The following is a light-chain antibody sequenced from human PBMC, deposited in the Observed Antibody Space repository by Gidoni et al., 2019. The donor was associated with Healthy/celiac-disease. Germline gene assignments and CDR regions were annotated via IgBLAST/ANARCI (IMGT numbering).Light chain of an antibody. CDR3: QQYDNLPIT. V-gene: IGKV1-33*01. CDR2: DAS. J-gene: IGKJ5*01. CDR1: QDISNY. Sequence: IQMTLSPSSLSASVGDRVTITCQSSQDISNYLNWYQQKPGKAPKLLIYDASNLETGVPSRFSGRGSGKDFTFTISSLQHEDIATYYCQQYDNLPITFGQXTRLEIK.